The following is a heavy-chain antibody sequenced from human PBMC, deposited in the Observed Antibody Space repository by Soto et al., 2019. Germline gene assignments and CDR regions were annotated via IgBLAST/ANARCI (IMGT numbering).Heavy chain of an antibody. CDR2: FSGSGGST. D-gene: IGHD3-3*01. Sequence: EVQLLESGGGLVQPGGSLSLSCAASGFTFSSYAMSWVRQAPGKGLEWVSAFSGSGGSTYYADSVKGRFTISRDNSKNTLYLQMNSLRAEDTAVYYCANRNPTLPMEYGMDVWGQGTTVTASS. V-gene: IGHV3-23*01. CDR3: ANRNPTLPMEYGMDV. CDR1: GFTFSSYA. J-gene: IGHJ6*02.